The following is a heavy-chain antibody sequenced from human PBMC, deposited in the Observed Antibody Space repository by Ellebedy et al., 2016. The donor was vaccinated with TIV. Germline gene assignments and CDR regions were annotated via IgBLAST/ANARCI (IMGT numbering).Heavy chain of an antibody. Sequence: SETLSLXXTVSGGSISSGSYYWSWIRQPAGKGLEWIGRIYTSGSTNYNPSLKSRVTMSVDTSKNQFSLKLSSVTAADTAVYYCASEVVVVPAAIRHDAFDIWGQGTMVTVSS. CDR3: ASEVVVVPAAIRHDAFDI. D-gene: IGHD2-2*01. V-gene: IGHV4-61*02. J-gene: IGHJ3*02. CDR2: IYTSGST. CDR1: GGSISSGSYY.